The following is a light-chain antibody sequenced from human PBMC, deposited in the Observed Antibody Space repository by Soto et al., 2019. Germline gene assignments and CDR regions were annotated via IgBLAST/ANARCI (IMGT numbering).Light chain of an antibody. J-gene: IGLJ3*02. CDR1: SSDVGAYNY. CDR3: GSYTSSSTV. CDR2: EVS. V-gene: IGLV2-14*01. Sequence: QSVLTQPASVSGSPGQSITISCTGTSSDVGAYNYVSWYQQHPGKAPKLIIYEVSNRPSGVSNRFSGSKSGNTASLTISGLQAEDEADYYCGSYTSSSTVFGGGTQLTVL.